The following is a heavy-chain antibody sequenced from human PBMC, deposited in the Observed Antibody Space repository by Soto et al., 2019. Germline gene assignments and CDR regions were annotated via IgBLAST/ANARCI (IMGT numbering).Heavy chain of an antibody. D-gene: IGHD2-21*02. CDR1: GFPFTNSA. V-gene: IGHV1-58*01. J-gene: IGHJ3*01. CDR3: VAEMYTGGGCCSFDL. Sequence: GXSVKVACNPSGFPFTNSALQWVRQARGQRLGWIGWIIVASGRTNYAREVQERVTISRDTSTSTAYMELSGLRSEDTAVYYCVAEMYTGGGCCSFDLCGQGTMVTVSS. CDR2: IIVASGRT.